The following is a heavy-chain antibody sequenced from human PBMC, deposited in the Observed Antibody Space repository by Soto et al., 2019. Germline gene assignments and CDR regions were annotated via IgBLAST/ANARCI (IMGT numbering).Heavy chain of an antibody. J-gene: IGHJ4*02. CDR2: INPSGATT. D-gene: IGHD2-2*01. CDR1: GYTFTSYY. Sequence: QVSLVQSGAEVKKPGASVKVSCKASGYTFTSYYVHWVRQAPGQGLEWMGIINPSGATTIYAQNFQGRVAMTRDTSTSTVYMELSSLRSEDTAVYYCARRDCFSSSCYFKYWGQGTLVTVSS. V-gene: IGHV1-46*01. CDR3: ARRDCFSSSCYFKY.